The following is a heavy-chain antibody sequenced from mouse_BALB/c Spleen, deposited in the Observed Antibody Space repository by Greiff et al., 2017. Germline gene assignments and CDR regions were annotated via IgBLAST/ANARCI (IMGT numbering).Heavy chain of an antibody. Sequence: EVQLQESGGGLVQPGGSMKLSCVASGFTFSNYWMNWVRQSPEKGLEWVAEIRLKSNNYATHYAESVKGRFTISRDDSKSSVYLQMNNLRAEDTGIYYCTRVAYYGKRDYAMDYWGQGTSVTVSS. D-gene: IGHD2-10*01. CDR1: GFTFSNYW. CDR2: IRLKSNNYAT. V-gene: IGHV6-6*02. J-gene: IGHJ4*01. CDR3: TRVAYYGKRDYAMDY.